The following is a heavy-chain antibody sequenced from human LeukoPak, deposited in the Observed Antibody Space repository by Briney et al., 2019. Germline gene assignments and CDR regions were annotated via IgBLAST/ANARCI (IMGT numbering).Heavy chain of an antibody. CDR3: ARGRRNWNSHPYFDY. CDR1: GGSISSYY. J-gene: IGHJ4*02. D-gene: IGHD1-7*01. CDR2: IYYSGST. V-gene: IGHV4-59*12. Sequence: PSETLSLTCTVSGGSISSYYWSWIRQPPGKGLEWVGYIYYSGSTNYNPSLKSRVTISVDTSKNQFSLELSSVTASDTAVYYCARGRRNWNSHPYFDYWGQGTLVTVSS.